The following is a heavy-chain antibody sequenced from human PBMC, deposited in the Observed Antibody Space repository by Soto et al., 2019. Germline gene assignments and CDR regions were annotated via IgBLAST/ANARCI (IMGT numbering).Heavy chain of an antibody. V-gene: IGHV4-34*01. Sequence: SETLSLTCAVYGGSFSGYYWTWIRQPPGTGLEWIGEINHSGSTNYNPSLKSRVTISVDTSKNQFSLKLTSVTAADTAVYYCASHEYSSSSLVYWGQGTLVTVSS. CDR2: INHSGST. J-gene: IGHJ4*02. CDR3: ASHEYSSSSLVY. D-gene: IGHD6-6*01. CDR1: GGSFSGYY.